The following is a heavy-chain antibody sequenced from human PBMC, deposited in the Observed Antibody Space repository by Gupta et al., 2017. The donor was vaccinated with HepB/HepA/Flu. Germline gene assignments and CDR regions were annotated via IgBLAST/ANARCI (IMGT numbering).Heavy chain of an antibody. D-gene: IGHD4-17*01. J-gene: IGHJ6*02. CDR2: INHSGST. Sequence: QVQLQQWGAGLLKPSETLSLTCAVYGGSFSGYYWSWIRQPPGKGLEWIGEINHSGSTNYNPSLKSRVTISVDTSKNQFSLKLSSVTAADTAVYYCARGRGDIGDYGGSLDYYYYGMDVWGQGTTVTVSS. V-gene: IGHV4-34*01. CDR1: GGSFSGYY. CDR3: ARGRGDIGDYGGSLDYYYYGMDV.